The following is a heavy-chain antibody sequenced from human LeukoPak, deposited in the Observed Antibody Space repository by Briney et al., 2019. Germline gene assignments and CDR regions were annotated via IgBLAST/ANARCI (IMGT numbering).Heavy chain of an antibody. CDR3: ARDLARGGYVDY. D-gene: IGHD2-15*01. Sequence: SETLSLTCTVSGGSISSYYWSWIRQPPGKGLEWIGYIYYSGSTNYNPSFKSRVTISVDTSKNQFSLKLSSVTAADTAVYYCARDLARGGYVDYWGQGTLVTVSS. J-gene: IGHJ4*02. CDR2: IYYSGST. CDR1: GGSISSYY. V-gene: IGHV4-59*01.